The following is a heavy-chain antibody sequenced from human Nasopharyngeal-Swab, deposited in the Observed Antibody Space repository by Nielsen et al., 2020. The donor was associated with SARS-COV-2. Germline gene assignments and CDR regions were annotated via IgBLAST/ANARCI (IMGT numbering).Heavy chain of an antibody. CDR1: GFTFSSYA. Sequence: GGSLRLSCAASGFTFSSYAMSWVRQAPGKGLEWVSAISGSGGSTYYADSVKGRFTISRDNSKNTLYLQMNSLRAEDTAVYYCANTGLAVLVVVRFDYWGQGTLVTVSS. V-gene: IGHV3-23*01. CDR2: ISGSGGST. CDR3: ANTGLAVLVVVRFDY. J-gene: IGHJ4*02. D-gene: IGHD3-22*01.